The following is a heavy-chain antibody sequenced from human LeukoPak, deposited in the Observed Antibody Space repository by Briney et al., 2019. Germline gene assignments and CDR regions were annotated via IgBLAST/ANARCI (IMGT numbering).Heavy chain of an antibody. CDR2: ISGSGGST. CDR1: GFTFSSYA. J-gene: IGHJ4*02. Sequence: PGGSLRLSCAASGFTFSSYAMSWVRQAPGKGLEWVSIISGSGGSTFYADSVKGRFTISRDISKNTLYLQMNSLGAEDTALYYCAKVYSSTYYPLFDYWGQGTLVTVSS. D-gene: IGHD6-13*01. V-gene: IGHV3-23*01. CDR3: AKVYSSTYYPLFDY.